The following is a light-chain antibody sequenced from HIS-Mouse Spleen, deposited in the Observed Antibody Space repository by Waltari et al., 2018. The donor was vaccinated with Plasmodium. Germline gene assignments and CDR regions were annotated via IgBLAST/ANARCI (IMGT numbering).Light chain of an antibody. CDR2: GAS. Sequence: EIVMPHSPATLSVSPGERATLPCRASQSVSSNLAWYQQNPGQAPRLLIYGASTRATGIPARFSGSGSGTEFTLTISSLQSEDFAVYYCQQYNNWSFTFGPGTKVDIK. CDR1: QSVSSN. V-gene: IGKV3-15*01. CDR3: QQYNNWSFT. J-gene: IGKJ3*01.